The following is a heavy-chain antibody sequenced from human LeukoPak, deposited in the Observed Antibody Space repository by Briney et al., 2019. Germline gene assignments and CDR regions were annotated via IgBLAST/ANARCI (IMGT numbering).Heavy chain of an antibody. D-gene: IGHD5-18*01. J-gene: IGHJ6*02. CDR1: GFTFSSYG. CDR2: ISYDGSNK. CDR3: AKESGGRVTAMGTYYYYYGMDV. V-gene: IGHV3-30*18. Sequence: GRSLRLSCAASGFTFSSYGMHWVRQAPGKGLEWVAVISYDGSNKYYADSVKGRFTISRDNSKNTLYLQMNSLRAEDTAVYYCAKESGGRVTAMGTYYYYYGMDVWGQGTTVTVSS.